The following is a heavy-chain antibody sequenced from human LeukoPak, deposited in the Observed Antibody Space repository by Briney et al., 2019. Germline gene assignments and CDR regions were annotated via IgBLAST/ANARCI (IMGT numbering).Heavy chain of an antibody. CDR1: GFTFSSYE. V-gene: IGHV3-48*03. D-gene: IGHD3-22*01. CDR2: ISSSGSTI. Sequence: GGSLRLSCAASGFTFSSYEMNWVRQAPGKGLEWVSYISSSGSTIYYADSVKGRFTISRDNSKNTLYLQMNSLRAEDTAVYYCAILQRRTMIVVANPDPSDYWGQGTLVTVSS. J-gene: IGHJ4*02. CDR3: AILQRRTMIVVANPDPSDY.